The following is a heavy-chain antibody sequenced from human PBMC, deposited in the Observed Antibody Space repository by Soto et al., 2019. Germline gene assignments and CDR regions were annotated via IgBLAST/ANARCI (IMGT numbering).Heavy chain of an antibody. CDR1: GWSFSGYY. J-gene: IGHJ6*02. CDR2: INHSGST. V-gene: IGHV4-34*01. Sequence: SETLSLTCAVYGWSFSGYYWSWIRQPPGKGLEWIGEINHSGSTNYNPSLKSRVTISVDTSKNQFSLKLSSVTAADTAVYYCARARLFYKVYYYGMDVWGQGTTVTVSS. D-gene: IGHD3-10*01. CDR3: ARARLFYKVYYYGMDV.